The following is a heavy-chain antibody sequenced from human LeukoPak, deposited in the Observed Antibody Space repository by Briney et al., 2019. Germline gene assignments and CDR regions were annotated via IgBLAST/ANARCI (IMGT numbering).Heavy chain of an antibody. J-gene: IGHJ5*02. V-gene: IGHV1-18*01. CDR2: ISAYNGNT. CDR3: ARGVGYGSGTNWFDP. Sequence: ASVKVSCKASGYTFTSYGISWVRQAPGQGLEWMGWISAYNGNTNYAQKLQGRVTMTTDTSTSTAYMELSSLRSEDTAVYYCARGVGYGSGTNWFDPWGQGTLVTVSS. CDR1: GYTFTSYG. D-gene: IGHD3-10*01.